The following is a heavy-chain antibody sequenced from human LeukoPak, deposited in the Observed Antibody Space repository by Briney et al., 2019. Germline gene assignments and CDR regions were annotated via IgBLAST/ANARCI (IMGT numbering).Heavy chain of an antibody. V-gene: IGHV3-21*01. Sequence: GGSLRISCAASGFTFSTYALSWVRQAPGKGLEWVSAISGDSAYTYYADSVKGRFTISRDNAKNSLYLQMNSLRAEDTAVYYCASRIAAAAPFDYWGQGTLVTVSS. D-gene: IGHD6-13*01. CDR2: ISGDSAYT. J-gene: IGHJ4*02. CDR1: GFTFSTYA. CDR3: ASRIAAAAPFDY.